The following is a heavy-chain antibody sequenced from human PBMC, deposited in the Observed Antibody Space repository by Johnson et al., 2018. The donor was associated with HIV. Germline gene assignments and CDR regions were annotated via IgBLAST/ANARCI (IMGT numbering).Heavy chain of an antibody. CDR2: ISWDGGST. J-gene: IGHJ3*02. Sequence: SLISWDGGSTYYADSVKGLFTISRDNSKNTLYLQMNSLRAEDTAVYYCARDKGSGPNADGAFDIWGQGTMVTVSS. D-gene: IGHD2-15*01. CDR3: ARDKGSGPNADGAFDI. V-gene: IGHV3-NL1*01.